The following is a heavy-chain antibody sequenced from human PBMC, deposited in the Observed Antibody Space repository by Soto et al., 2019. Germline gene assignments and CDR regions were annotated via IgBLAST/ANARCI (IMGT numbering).Heavy chain of an antibody. V-gene: IGHV4-39*02. CDR3: ARLGGLTEFTGPWYKLEQ. D-gene: IGHD1-1*01. J-gene: IGHJ4*02. CDR2: IFYTGTT. CDR1: XXXVFXXXXX. Sequence: QLQLQESGPGVVKPSETLSLTCTXXXXXVFXXXXXXXXXXXXXXXXXXWLGQIFYTGTTYYNPSLGSRITMSVDSSNSLFSLRLSSVTAADTALYYCARLGGLTEFTGPWYKLEQWGRGILVTVSS.